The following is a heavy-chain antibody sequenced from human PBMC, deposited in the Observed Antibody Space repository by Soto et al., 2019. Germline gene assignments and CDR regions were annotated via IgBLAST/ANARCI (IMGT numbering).Heavy chain of an antibody. V-gene: IGHV4-34*01. Sequence: SETLSLTCAVYGGSFSGYYWSWIRRPPGKGLEWIGEINHSGSTNYNPSLKSRVTISVDTSKNQFSLKLSSVTAADTAVYYCARGGGGYSSSWYSRKYYYGMDVWGQGTTVTVSS. CDR3: ARGGGGYSSSWYSRKYYYGMDV. J-gene: IGHJ6*02. D-gene: IGHD6-13*01. CDR2: INHSGST. CDR1: GGSFSGYY.